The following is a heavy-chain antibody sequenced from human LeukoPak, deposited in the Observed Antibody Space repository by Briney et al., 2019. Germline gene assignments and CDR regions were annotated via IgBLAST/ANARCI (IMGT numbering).Heavy chain of an antibody. V-gene: IGHV3-30*02. CDR1: GFTFSSYG. Sequence: GGSLRLSCAASGFTFSSYGMHWVRQAPGKGLEWVAVIWYDGSNKYYADSVKGRFTISRDNSKNSVYLQMDSLRVEDTAMYYCAKDVDTVMDWANDAFDVWGQGTMVIVSS. J-gene: IGHJ3*01. CDR3: AKDVDTVMDWANDAFDV. CDR2: IWYDGSNK. D-gene: IGHD5-18*01.